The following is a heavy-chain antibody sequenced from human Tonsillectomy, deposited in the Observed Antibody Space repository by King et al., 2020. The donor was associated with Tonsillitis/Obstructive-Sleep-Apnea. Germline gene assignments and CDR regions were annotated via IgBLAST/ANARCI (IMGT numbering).Heavy chain of an antibody. D-gene: IGHD4-17*01. CDR1: GFTFSSYA. CDR3: ARDHSSDYGDYFDY. J-gene: IGHJ4*02. CDR2: ISYDGSNK. V-gene: IGHV3-30*01. Sequence: VQLVESGGGVVQPGRSLRLSCAASGFTFSSYAMHWVRQAPGKGLEWVAVISYDGSNKYYADSVKGRFTISRDNSKNTLYLQMNSLRAEDTAVYYCARDHSSDYGDYFDYWGQGTLVTVSS.